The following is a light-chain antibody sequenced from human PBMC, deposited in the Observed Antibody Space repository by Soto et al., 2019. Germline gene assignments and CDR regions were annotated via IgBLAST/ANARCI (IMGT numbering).Light chain of an antibody. J-gene: IGKJ5*01. CDR1: QSVSSSF. V-gene: IGKV3D-20*02. CDR3: QQRFDWPKIT. CDR2: GAS. Sequence: IVLTQSPGTLSLSPGERATLSCSASQSVSSSFLAWYQQKVGQAPRLLIYGASSRATGIPDRFSGSGSGTDFTLTISSLEPEDFGVFYCQQRFDWPKITFGQGTRLE.